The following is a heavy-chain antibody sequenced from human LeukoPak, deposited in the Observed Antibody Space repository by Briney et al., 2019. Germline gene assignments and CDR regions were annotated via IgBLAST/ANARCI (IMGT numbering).Heavy chain of an antibody. V-gene: IGHV3-23*01. D-gene: IGHD2-15*01. CDR3: AKVPREGYCSGGSCYVFYFDY. CDR2: ISGSGGST. J-gene: IGHJ4*02. CDR1: GFTFSSCA. Sequence: GGSLRLSCAASGFTFSSCAMSWVLQAPGKGLEWVSLISGSGGSTYYADSVKGRFTISRDNSKNTLYLQMNSLRAEDTAVYYCAKVPREGYCSGGSCYVFYFDYWGQGTLGTVSS.